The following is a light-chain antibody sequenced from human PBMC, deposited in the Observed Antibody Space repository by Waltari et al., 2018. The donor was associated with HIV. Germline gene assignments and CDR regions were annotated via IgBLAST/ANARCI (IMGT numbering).Light chain of an antibody. J-gene: IGLJ1*01. CDR3: QMWESGSDHPGV. Sequence: SSVVTQPPSVSVAPGTTATITCWGSNVGRKGVHWDQQKPGQAPGLVIYYDGDRPSGIPERFSGSKSGNTATLTISRVEVGDEADYYCQMWESGSDHPGVFGAGTKVTVL. V-gene: IGLV3-21*01. CDR2: YDG. CDR1: NVGRKG.